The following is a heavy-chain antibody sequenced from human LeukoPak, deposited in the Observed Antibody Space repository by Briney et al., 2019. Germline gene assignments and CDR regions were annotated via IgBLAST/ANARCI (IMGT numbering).Heavy chain of an antibody. D-gene: IGHD3-16*01. CDR1: GITFSNYA. CDR3: ARDISGAEADTALDY. V-gene: IGHV3-30-3*01. CDR2: ISYGGSNK. Sequence: GGSLRLSCAASGITFSNYAMHWVRQAPGKGLEWVTVISYGGSNKYNADSVKGRFTSSRDNSKNTLYLQMNSLRAEDTAVYFCARDISGAEADTALDYWGQGTLVTVSS. J-gene: IGHJ4*02.